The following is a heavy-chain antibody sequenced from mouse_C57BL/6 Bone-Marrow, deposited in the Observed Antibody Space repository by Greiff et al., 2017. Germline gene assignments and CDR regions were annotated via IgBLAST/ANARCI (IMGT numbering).Heavy chain of an antibody. D-gene: IGHD3-3*01. J-gene: IGHJ3*01. CDR1: GFTFSSYG. V-gene: IGHV5-6*01. CDR2: ISSGGSYT. Sequence: EVKLMESGGDLVKPGGSLKLSCAASGFTFSSYGMSWVRQTPDKRLEWVATISSGGSYTYYPDSVKGRFTISRDNAKNTLYLQMSSLKSEDTAMYYCARQGTVAWFAYWGQGTLVTVSA. CDR3: ARQGTVAWFAY.